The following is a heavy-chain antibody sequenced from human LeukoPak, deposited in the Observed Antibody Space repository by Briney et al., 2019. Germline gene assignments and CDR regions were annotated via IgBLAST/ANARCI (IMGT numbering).Heavy chain of an antibody. J-gene: IGHJ4*02. CDR2: IYYSGST. Sequence: PSETLSLTCTVSGGSISSSSYYWGWIRQPPGKGLEWIGSIYYSGSTYYNPSLKSRVTISVDTSKNQFSLKLSSVTAADTAVYYCARLYGDYGIPFDYWGQGTLVTVSS. CDR1: GGSISSSSYY. CDR3: ARLYGDYGIPFDY. V-gene: IGHV4-39*07. D-gene: IGHD4-17*01.